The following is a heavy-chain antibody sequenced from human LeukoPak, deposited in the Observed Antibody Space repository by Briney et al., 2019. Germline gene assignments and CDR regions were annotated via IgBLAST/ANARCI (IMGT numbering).Heavy chain of an antibody. J-gene: IGHJ4*02. CDR2: IYPGDSDT. Sequence: GESLKISCKGSGYSFTSYWIGWVRQMPGKGLEWMGIIYPGDSDTSYSPSFQGQVTISADKSISTAYLQWSSLKASDTAMYYCARQWEEMATITDYFDYWGQGTLVTVSS. CDR3: ARQWEEMATITDYFDY. V-gene: IGHV5-51*01. D-gene: IGHD5-24*01. CDR1: GYSFTSYW.